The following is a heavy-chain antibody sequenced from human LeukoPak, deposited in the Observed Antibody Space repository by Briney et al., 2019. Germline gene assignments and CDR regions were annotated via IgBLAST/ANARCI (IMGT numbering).Heavy chain of an antibody. D-gene: IGHD3-10*01. CDR1: GFPFSSYW. Sequence: EPGGSLRLSCVASGFPFSSYWMTWVRQAPGKGLEWVSSISSSSSYIYYADSVKGRFTISRDNAKNSLYLQMNSLRAEDTAVYYCARDKYYGSGSYYIRYWGQGTLVTVSS. J-gene: IGHJ4*02. V-gene: IGHV3-21*06. CDR3: ARDKYYGSGSYYIRY. CDR2: ISSSSSYI.